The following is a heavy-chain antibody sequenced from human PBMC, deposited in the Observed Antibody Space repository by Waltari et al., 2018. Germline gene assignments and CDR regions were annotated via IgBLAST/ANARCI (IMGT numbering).Heavy chain of an antibody. CDR1: GYSFTSYW. Sequence: EVQLVQSGAEVKKPGESLKISCKGSGYSFTSYWIGWVRQMPGKGLEWVGIIYPGYSDTRYSPSFQGQVTISADKSISTAYLQWSSLKASDTAMYYCATGGRITIFGGGYFDYWGQGTLVTVSS. J-gene: IGHJ4*02. D-gene: IGHD3-3*01. V-gene: IGHV5-51*03. CDR2: IYPGYSDT. CDR3: ATGGRITIFGGGYFDY.